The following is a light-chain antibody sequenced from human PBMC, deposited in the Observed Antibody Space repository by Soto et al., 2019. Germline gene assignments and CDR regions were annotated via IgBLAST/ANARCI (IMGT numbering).Light chain of an antibody. CDR2: EDI. V-gene: IGLV2-23*01. J-gene: IGLJ3*02. CDR3: CSYVGSTTWV. Sequence: QSALTQPASVSGSPGQSITISCTGTSSDVGSYNLVSWYQQHPGTAPKLMIYEDIKRASGVSNRFSGSTSGITASLTISVLQAEDEADYYCCSYVGSTTWVFGGGTKLTVL. CDR1: SSDVGSYNL.